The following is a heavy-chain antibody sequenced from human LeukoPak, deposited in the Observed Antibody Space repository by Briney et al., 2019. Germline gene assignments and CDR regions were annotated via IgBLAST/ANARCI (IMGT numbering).Heavy chain of an antibody. J-gene: IGHJ5*02. CDR2: ITSTGTTT. V-gene: IGHV3-11*01. CDR1: GFTFSDYY. CDR3: AKSTYYDILTGHNWFDP. Sequence: GGSLRLSCAASGFTFSDYYMSWIRQAPGKGLEWISYITSTGTTTYYADSVKGRFTISRDNAKNSLYLQMNSLRAEDTALYYCAKSTYYDILTGHNWFDPWGQGTLVTVSS. D-gene: IGHD3-9*01.